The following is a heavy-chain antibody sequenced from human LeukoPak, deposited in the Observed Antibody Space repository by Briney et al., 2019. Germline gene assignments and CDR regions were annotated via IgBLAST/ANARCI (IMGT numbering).Heavy chain of an antibody. CDR3: ARATNSLYFDY. D-gene: IGHD2/OR15-2a*01. CDR1: GYTFTDYY. CDR2: INPNSGGT. Sequence: APVKVSCKASGYTFTDYYMHWVRQAPGQGLEWMGWINPNSGGTNYAQKFQGRVTMTRDTSITTAYMEPNRLTSDDTAVYYCARATNSLYFDYWGQGTLVTVSS. J-gene: IGHJ4*02. V-gene: IGHV1-2*02.